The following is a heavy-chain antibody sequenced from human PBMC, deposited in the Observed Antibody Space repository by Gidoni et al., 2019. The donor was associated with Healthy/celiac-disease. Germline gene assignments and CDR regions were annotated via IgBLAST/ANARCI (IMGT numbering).Heavy chain of an antibody. J-gene: IGHJ4*02. CDR2: ISSSSSYI. CDR3: ARVGAGAAGSH. CDR1: GFTFSSYS. D-gene: IGHD6-13*01. Sequence: EVQLVESGGGLVKPGGSLRLSCAASGFTFSSYSINWVRQAPGKGLEWVSSISSSSSYIYYADSVKGRFTISRDNAKNSLYLQMNSLRAEDTAVYYCARVGAGAAGSHWGQGTLVTVSS. V-gene: IGHV3-21*01.